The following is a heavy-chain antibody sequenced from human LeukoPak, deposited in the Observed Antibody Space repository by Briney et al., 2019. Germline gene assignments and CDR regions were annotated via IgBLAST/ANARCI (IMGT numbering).Heavy chain of an antibody. V-gene: IGHV3-49*04. CDR2: IRSKDYDGKT. J-gene: IGHJ4*02. Sequence: PGGSLRHSRSTCGFTFGVFGMSCARPPRGGGLVGGGFIRSKDYDGKTEPAASVKGRFTISRDYFIRIADLQINSLQTEVTAVYYCAGSFGELRFFDYWGLGTLVTVSS. CDR3: AGSFGELRFFDY. CDR1: GFTFGVFG. D-gene: IGHD3-10*01.